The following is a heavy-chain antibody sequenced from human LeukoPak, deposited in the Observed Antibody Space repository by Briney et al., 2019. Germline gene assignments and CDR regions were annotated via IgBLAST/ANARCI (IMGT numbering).Heavy chain of an antibody. CDR1: GGSISSYY. CDR3: ARDFRSPNYYYYMDV. J-gene: IGHJ6*03. V-gene: IGHV4-59*01. CDR2: IYYSGTT. Sequence: SETLSLTCTVSGGSISSYYWSWIRQPPGKGLEWIGYIYYSGTTNYDPSLKSRVTISVDTSKNQFSLKLSSVTAADTAVYYCARDFRSPNYYYYMDVWGKGTTVTVSS.